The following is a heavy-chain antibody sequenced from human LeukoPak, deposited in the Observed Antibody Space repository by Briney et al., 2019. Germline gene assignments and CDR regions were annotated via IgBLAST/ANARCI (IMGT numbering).Heavy chain of an antibody. D-gene: IGHD3-22*01. V-gene: IGHV1-46*01. Sequence: ASVKVSCKASGYTLTSYYMHWVRQAPGQGLEWMGIINPSGGSTSYAQKFQGRVTMTRDTSTSTVYMELSSLRSEDTAVYYCAREGRLYYYDSSGWFDPWGQGTLVTVSS. CDR2: INPSGGST. J-gene: IGHJ5*02. CDR1: GYTLTSYY. CDR3: AREGRLYYYDSSGWFDP.